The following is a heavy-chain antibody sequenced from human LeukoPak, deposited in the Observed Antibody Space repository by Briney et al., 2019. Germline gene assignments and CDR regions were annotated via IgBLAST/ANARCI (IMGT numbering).Heavy chain of an antibody. Sequence: VGSLRLSSAAYVFTVSINYIRWVPQTPPKGLEWVSVIYSGGTTYYADSVKSRFTISRDNSNNTLYLQMNSLRADDTAVYYCARGPVTKFEIWGQGTILTVSS. CDR2: IYSGGTT. CDR3: ARGPVTKFEI. CDR1: VFTVSINY. J-gene: IGHJ3*02. V-gene: IGHV3-53*01. D-gene: IGHD4-17*01.